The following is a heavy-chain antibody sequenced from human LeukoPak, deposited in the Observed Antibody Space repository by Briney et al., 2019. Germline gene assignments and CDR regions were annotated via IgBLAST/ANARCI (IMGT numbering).Heavy chain of an antibody. CDR3: ARGRDDYYGSGFPLMLY. CDR2: MNPNNGDT. CDR1: GYTFTNYD. V-gene: IGHV1-8*03. J-gene: IGHJ4*02. Sequence: ASVKVSCEASGYTFTNYDINWVRQATGQGLEWMGWMNPNNGDTGYAQEFQGRVTFTRNPSISTAYMELSSLRSEDTAVYYCARGRDDYYGSGFPLMLYWGQGTLVTVSS. D-gene: IGHD3-22*01.